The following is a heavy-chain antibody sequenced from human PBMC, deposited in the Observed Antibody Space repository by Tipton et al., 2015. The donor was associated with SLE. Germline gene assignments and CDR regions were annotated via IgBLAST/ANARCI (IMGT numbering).Heavy chain of an antibody. Sequence: SLRLSCAASGFTFSAYWMTWVRQAPGKGLEWVANIKQDGSEKYYVDSVKGRFTISRDNAKNSLYLQMSSLRDEDTAVYYCARVTRYSGYFFDYWGQGTLVTVSS. D-gene: IGHD5-12*01. CDR2: IKQDGSEK. CDR1: GFTFSAYW. CDR3: ARVTRYSGYFFDY. V-gene: IGHV3-7*01. J-gene: IGHJ4*02.